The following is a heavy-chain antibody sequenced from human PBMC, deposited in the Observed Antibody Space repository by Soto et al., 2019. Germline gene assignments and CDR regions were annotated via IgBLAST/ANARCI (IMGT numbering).Heavy chain of an antibody. CDR1: GGTFSSYA. J-gene: IGHJ5*02. Sequence: SVKVSCKASGGTFSSYAISWVRQAPGQGLEWMGGIIPIFGTANYAQKFQGRVTITADESTSTAYMELSSLRSEDTAVYYCARVEGGRSSGTTETSRPPPTWFDPWGQGTLVTVSS. V-gene: IGHV1-69*13. D-gene: IGHD1-1*01. CDR3: ARVEGGRSSGTTETSRPPPTWFDP. CDR2: IIPIFGTA.